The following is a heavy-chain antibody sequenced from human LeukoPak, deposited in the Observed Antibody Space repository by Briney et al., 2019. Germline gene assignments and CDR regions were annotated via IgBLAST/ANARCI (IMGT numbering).Heavy chain of an antibody. V-gene: IGHV4-39*01. Sequence: SETLSLTCTVSGGSISSSSYYWGWLRQPPGKGLEWIGSIYYSGSTYYNPSLKSRVTISVDTSKNQFSLKLSSVTAADTAVYYCARQSIQLWPDYFDYWGQGTLVTVSS. D-gene: IGHD5-18*01. CDR2: IYYSGST. CDR1: GGSISSSSYY. J-gene: IGHJ4*02. CDR3: ARQSIQLWPDYFDY.